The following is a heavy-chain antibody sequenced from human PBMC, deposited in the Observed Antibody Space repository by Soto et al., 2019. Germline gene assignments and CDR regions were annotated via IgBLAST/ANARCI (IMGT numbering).Heavy chain of an antibody. J-gene: IGHJ5*01. Sequence: QITLKESGPTLVKPTQTLTLTCTFSGFSLTTSGVGVGWIRQPPGKALEWLALIYWDDDKRYSPSLKSRLTITKDTYRNQVVQTMTNIEPMDTATYFCAHRDGFAELDSWGQGTLVTVSS. CDR3: AHRDGFAELDS. D-gene: IGHD2-2*03. CDR1: GFSLTTSGVG. V-gene: IGHV2-5*02. CDR2: IYWDDDK.